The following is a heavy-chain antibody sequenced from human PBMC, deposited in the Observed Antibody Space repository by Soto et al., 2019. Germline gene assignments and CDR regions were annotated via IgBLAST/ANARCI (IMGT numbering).Heavy chain of an antibody. V-gene: IGHV3-23*01. D-gene: IGHD3-22*01. Sequence: GGSLRLSCAASGFTFSSYAVSWSRQAPGKGPEWFSSISGSGSTIYYADSVKGRFTISRDNSKNTLYLQMSSLRAEDTAVYYCAKVFYYYDSSGYYYFDYWGQGTLVTVSS. CDR2: ISGSGSTI. J-gene: IGHJ4*02. CDR3: AKVFYYYDSSGYYYFDY. CDR1: GFTFSSYA.